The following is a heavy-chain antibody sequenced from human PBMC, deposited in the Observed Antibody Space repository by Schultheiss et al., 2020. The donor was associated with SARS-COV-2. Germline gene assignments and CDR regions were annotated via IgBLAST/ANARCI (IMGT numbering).Heavy chain of an antibody. D-gene: IGHD2-2*01. Sequence: GGSLRLSCAASGFTFDDYAMHWVRQAPGKGLEWVSSISSSSSYIYYADSVKGRFTISRDNAKNTLYLQMNSLRAEDTAVYYCARLVYFDYWGQGTLVTVSS. V-gene: IGHV3-21*01. CDR3: ARLVYFDY. J-gene: IGHJ4*02. CDR1: GFTFDDYA. CDR2: ISSSSSYI.